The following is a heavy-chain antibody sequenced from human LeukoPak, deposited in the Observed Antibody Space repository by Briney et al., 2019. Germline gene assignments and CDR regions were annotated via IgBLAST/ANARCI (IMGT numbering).Heavy chain of an antibody. V-gene: IGHV1-18*01. CDR2: ISAYNGNT. Sequence: EASVKVSCKASGYTFTTYGITWVRQAPGQGLEWMGWISAYNGNTNSAQKLQGRVTMTTDTSTSTAYMELRSLRSDDTAVYYCARAHNWYAYYFDNWGQGTLVTVSS. CDR1: GYTFTTYG. J-gene: IGHJ4*02. D-gene: IGHD1-1*01. CDR3: ARAHNWYAYYFDN.